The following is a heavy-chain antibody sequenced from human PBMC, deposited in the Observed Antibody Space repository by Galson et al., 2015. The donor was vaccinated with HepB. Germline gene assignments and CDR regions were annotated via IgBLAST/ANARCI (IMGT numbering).Heavy chain of an antibody. V-gene: IGHV3-23*01. CDR3: AKGATISNYYGSGSQVAYYYMDV. D-gene: IGHD3-10*01. J-gene: IGHJ6*03. CDR1: GFTFSSYA. CDR2: ISGSGGST. Sequence: SLRLSCAASGFTFSSYAMSWVRQAPGKGLEWVSAISGSGGSTYYADSVKGRFTISRDNSKNTLYLQMNSLRAEDTAVYYCAKGATISNYYGSGSQVAYYYMDVWGKGTTVTVSS.